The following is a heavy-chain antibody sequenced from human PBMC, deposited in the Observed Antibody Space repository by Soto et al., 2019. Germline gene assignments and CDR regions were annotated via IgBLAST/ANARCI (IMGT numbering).Heavy chain of an antibody. J-gene: IGHJ6*01. Sequence: ASLKVSCKASGGTFTSYDMNWVRTATGQGLEGMGWMNPNSGNTGYAQKFQGRVTMTRNTSISTAYMELSSVRSEDTAVYYCARRSRYYDFWTCKSQGMDLSEQGTTVTVSS. CDR3: ARRSRYYDFWTCKSQGMDL. CDR2: MNPNSGNT. D-gene: IGHD3-3*01. V-gene: IGHV1-8*01. CDR1: GGTFTSYD.